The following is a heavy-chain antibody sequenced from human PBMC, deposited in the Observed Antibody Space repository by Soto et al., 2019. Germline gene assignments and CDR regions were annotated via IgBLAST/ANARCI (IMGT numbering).Heavy chain of an antibody. Sequence: SLTCTVSGGSISSGGYYWSWIRQHPGKGLEWIGYIYYSGSTYYNPSLKSRVTISVDTSKNQFSLKLSSVTAADTAVYYCARDIVRGDYYYGMDVWGQGTTVTV. D-gene: IGHD3-10*01. J-gene: IGHJ6*02. CDR2: IYYSGST. V-gene: IGHV4-31*03. CDR1: GGSISSGGYY. CDR3: ARDIVRGDYYYGMDV.